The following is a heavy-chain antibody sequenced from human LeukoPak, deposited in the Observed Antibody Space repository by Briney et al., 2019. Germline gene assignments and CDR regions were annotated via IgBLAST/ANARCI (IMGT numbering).Heavy chain of an antibody. Sequence: GESLKISCQGSGYSFASYWIGWVRQMPGKGLEWMGSIYPGDSDTRYSPSFQGQVTISADKSISTAYLQWSSLKASDTAMYYCARQNYGGNSKDAFDIWGLGTTVTVSS. CDR2: IYPGDSDT. CDR1: GYSFASYW. CDR3: ARQNYGGNSKDAFDI. D-gene: IGHD4-17*01. J-gene: IGHJ3*02. V-gene: IGHV5-51*01.